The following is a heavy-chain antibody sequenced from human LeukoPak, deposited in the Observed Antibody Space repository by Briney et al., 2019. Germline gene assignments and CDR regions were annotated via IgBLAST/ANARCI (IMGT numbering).Heavy chain of an antibody. J-gene: IGHJ4*02. CDR3: ARASRWLQLTDDLFDY. Sequence: ASVKASCKASGGTFSSYAISWVRQAPGQGLEWMGGIIPIFGTANYAQKFQGRVTITADESTSTAYMELSSLRSEDTAVYYCARASRWLQLTDDLFDYWGQGTLVTVSS. CDR2: IIPIFGTA. D-gene: IGHD5-24*01. CDR1: GGTFSSYA. V-gene: IGHV1-69*13.